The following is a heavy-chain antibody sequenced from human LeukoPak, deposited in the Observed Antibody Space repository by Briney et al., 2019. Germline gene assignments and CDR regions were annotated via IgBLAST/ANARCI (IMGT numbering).Heavy chain of an antibody. CDR3: ARPQWPNYYMDV. Sequence: ASVKVSCKASGYTFTSYDINWVRQATGQGLEWMGWMNPNSGNTGYAQKFQGRVTITRNTSISTAYMELSSLRSEDTAVYYCARPQWPNYYMDVWGKGTTVTVSS. D-gene: IGHD6-19*01. CDR1: GYTFTSYD. CDR2: MNPNSGNT. J-gene: IGHJ6*03. V-gene: IGHV1-8*03.